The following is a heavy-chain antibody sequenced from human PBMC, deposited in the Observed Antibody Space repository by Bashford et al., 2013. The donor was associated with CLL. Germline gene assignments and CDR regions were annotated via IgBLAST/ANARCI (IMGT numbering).Heavy chain of an antibody. J-gene: IGHJ6*02. CDR3: ARGPMIVVVINPGEPYYYYYYGMDV. CDR1: GGSFSGYY. CDR2: INHSGST. V-gene: IGHV4-34*01. D-gene: IGHD3-22*01. Sequence: SETLSLTCAVYGGSFSGYYWSWIRQPPGKGLEWIGEINHSGSTNYNPSLKSRVTISVDTSKNQFSLKLSSVTAADXAVYYCARGPMIVVVINPGEPYYYYYYGMDVWGQGTTVTVSS.